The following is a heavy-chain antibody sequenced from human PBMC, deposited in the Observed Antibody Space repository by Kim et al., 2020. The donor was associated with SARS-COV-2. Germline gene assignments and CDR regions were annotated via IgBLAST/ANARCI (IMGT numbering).Heavy chain of an antibody. CDR1: GCSISSSSYY. V-gene: IGHV4-39*07. CDR2: IYYSGST. CDR3: ARDSLVEARAAPEAID. Sequence: SETLSLTCTVSGCSISSSSYYWGWIRQPPGKGLEWIGSIYYSGSTYYNPSLKSRVTISVDTSKNQFSLKLSSVTAADTAVYYCARDSLVEARAAPEAID. D-gene: IGHD6-6*01. J-gene: IGHJ4*01.